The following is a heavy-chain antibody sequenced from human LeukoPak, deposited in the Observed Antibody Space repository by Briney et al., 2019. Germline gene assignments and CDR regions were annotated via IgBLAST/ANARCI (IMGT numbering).Heavy chain of an antibody. Sequence: PSQTLSLTCAVSGGSISSGGYYWSWIRQHPGDGLEWIGYIYYSGNTYYNPSLKSRVTISIDTSKNQFSLKLSSVTAADTAVYYCARAGGFFSPFGYWGQGTLVTVSS. D-gene: IGHD3-16*01. CDR3: ARAGGFFSPFGY. J-gene: IGHJ4*02. V-gene: IGHV4-31*11. CDR2: IYYSGNT. CDR1: GGSISSGGYY.